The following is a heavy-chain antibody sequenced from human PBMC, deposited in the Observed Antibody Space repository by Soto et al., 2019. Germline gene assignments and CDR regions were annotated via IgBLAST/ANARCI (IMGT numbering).Heavy chain of an antibody. V-gene: IGHV4-59*01. CDR2: IYYSGST. CDR1: GGSISSYY. CDR3: ARGVRGASDYYYYYGMDV. D-gene: IGHD2-2*01. Sequence: SETLSLTCTVSGGSISSYYWSWIRQPPGKGLEWIGYIYYSGSTNYNPSLKSRVTISVDTSKNQFSLKLSSVTAADTAVYYCARGVRGASDYYYYYGMDVWGQGTTVTVSS. J-gene: IGHJ6*02.